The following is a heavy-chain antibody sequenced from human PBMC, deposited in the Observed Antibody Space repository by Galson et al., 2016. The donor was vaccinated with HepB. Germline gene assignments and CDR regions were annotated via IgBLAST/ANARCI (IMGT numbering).Heavy chain of an antibody. J-gene: IGHJ4*02. CDR3: ATVRVGCSSTSCYIED. D-gene: IGHD2-2*01. Sequence: SETLSLTCAVSGASISSEKWWTWVRQTPGKGLEWIGEIYSGSTRYNPPLKSRVTISMDKSQDHFSLNLNSVTAADTAVYYCATVRVGCSSTSCYIEDWGQGTLVTVSS. CDR1: GASISSEKW. V-gene: IGHV4-4*02. CDR2: IYSGST.